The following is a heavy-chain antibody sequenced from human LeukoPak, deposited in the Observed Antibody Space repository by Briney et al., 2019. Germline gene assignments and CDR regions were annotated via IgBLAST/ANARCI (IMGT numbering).Heavy chain of an antibody. CDR1: GGSFSGYY. CDR3: ARGIYFDNTGYLFDY. J-gene: IGHJ4*02. V-gene: IGHV4-34*01. D-gene: IGHD3-22*01. CDR2: INHSGST. Sequence: SETLSLTCAVYGGSFSGYYWSWIRQPPGKGLEWNGEINHSGSTNYNPSLKSRVTISVDTSKNQFSLKLSSVTAADTAVYYCARGIYFDNTGYLFDYWGQGALVTVSP.